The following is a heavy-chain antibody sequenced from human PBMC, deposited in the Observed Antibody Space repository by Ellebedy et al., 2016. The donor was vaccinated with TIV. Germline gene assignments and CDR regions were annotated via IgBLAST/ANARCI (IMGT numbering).Heavy chain of an antibody. CDR1: GFPFSRYD. D-gene: IGHD1-14*01. Sequence: GESLKISCAASGFPFSRYDMPWVRHVTGKGLEWVSAIGIAGDPYYSDSVKGRFTISRENVKNSLYFQMNSLRVGDTAVYYCVRGAPDGFDFWGQGTLVTVSS. J-gene: IGHJ4*02. CDR3: VRGAPDGFDF. V-gene: IGHV3-13*05. CDR2: IGIAGDP.